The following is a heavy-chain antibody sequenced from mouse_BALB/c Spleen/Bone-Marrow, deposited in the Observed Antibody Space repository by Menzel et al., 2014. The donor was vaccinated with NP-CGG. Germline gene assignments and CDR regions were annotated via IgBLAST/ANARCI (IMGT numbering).Heavy chain of an antibody. D-gene: IGHD2-4*01. CDR3: ARDDYAY. CDR1: GYTFTSYY. CDR2: IYPGNVNT. Sequence: QVQLQQSGPELVKPGASVRISCKASGYTFTSYYIHWVKQRPGQGLEWIGWIYPGNVNTKYNEKFKGKATLTADKSSSTAYTQLSSLTSEDSAVYFCARDDYAYWGQGTLVTVSA. V-gene: IGHV1S56*01. J-gene: IGHJ3*01.